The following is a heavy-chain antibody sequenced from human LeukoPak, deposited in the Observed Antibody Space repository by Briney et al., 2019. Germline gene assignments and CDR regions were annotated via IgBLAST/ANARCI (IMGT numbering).Heavy chain of an antibody. J-gene: IGHJ4*02. V-gene: IGHV3-74*01. CDR2: INSDGSST. CDR3: ARDGSGGRPDY. CDR1: GFTFSSYW. Sequence: GGSLRLSCAASGFTFSSYWMHWVDQAPGKGLVWVSRINSDGSSTSYADSVKGRFTISRDNAKNTLYLQMNSLRAEDTAVYYCARDGSGGRPDYWGQGTLVTVSS. D-gene: IGHD3-10*01.